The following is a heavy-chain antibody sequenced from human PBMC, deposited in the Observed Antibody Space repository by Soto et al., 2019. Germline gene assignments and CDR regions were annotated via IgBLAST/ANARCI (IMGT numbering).Heavy chain of an antibody. CDR3: AIYLMLVQVEDGMDV. CDR1: GGTFSSYA. Sequence: QVQLVQSGAEVKKPGSSVKVSCKASGGTFSSYAISWVRQAPGQGLEWMGGIIPIFGTANSAQQFQGRVTITADKSTSTAYMEVSSLRSEDTAVYDCAIYLMLVQVEDGMDVWGQGTTVTVCS. D-gene: IGHD6-13*01. V-gene: IGHV1-69*06. J-gene: IGHJ6*02. CDR2: IIPIFGTA.